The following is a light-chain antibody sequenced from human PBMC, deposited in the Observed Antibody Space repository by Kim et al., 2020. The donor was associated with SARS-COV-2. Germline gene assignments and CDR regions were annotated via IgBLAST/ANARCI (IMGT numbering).Light chain of an antibody. J-gene: IGKJ2*01. CDR1: KKVSNSW. CDR2: GAS. CDR3: QQYGSEPGT. V-gene: IGKV3-20*01. Sequence: LASGPTKKVSNSWFAWYQQKPGKAPRFLMYGASTMATGIPSRFSGRGSGTDFTLTISSLQPEDFATYYCQQYGSEPGTFGQGTKLEI.